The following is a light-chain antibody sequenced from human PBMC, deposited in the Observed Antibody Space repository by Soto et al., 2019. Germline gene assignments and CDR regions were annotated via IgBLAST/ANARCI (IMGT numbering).Light chain of an antibody. CDR3: QQYGSFPLT. Sequence: EIVLTQSPGTLSLSPGERATLSCRASQSVSSNALAWYQQKPGRAPRLLTYDASSRATGIPDRFSGSGSGTDFTLTIRRLEPEDFVVYYCQQYGSFPLTFGGVTKVDIK. J-gene: IGKJ4*01. CDR1: QSVSSNA. V-gene: IGKV3-20*01. CDR2: DAS.